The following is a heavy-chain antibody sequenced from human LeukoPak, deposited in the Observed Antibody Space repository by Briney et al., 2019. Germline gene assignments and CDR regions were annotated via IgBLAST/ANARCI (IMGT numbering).Heavy chain of an antibody. CDR3: ARGGSGTPKWTPHR. Sequence: SQTLSLTCTVSGGSISSGGYYWSWIRQPPGKGLEWIGYIYHSGSTYYNPSLKSRVTISVDRSKNQFSLKLSSVTAADTAVYYCARGGSGTPKWTPHRWGQGTLVTVSS. CDR2: IYHSGST. CDR1: GGSISSGGYY. D-gene: IGHD3-10*01. J-gene: IGHJ4*02. V-gene: IGHV4-30-2*01.